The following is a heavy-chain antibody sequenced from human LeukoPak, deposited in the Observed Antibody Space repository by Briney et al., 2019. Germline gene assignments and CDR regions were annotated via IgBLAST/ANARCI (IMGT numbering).Heavy chain of an antibody. J-gene: IGHJ4*02. CDR3: AKDYDSSGYYMGY. CDR1: GFTFSSYG. V-gene: IGHV3-23*01. CDR2: ISGSGGST. D-gene: IGHD3-22*01. Sequence: PGGSLRLSCAASGFTFSSYGMSWVRQAPGKGLEWVSAISGSGGSTYYADSVKGRFTTSRDNSKNTLYLQMNSLRAEDTAVYYCAKDYDSSGYYMGYWGQGTLVTVSS.